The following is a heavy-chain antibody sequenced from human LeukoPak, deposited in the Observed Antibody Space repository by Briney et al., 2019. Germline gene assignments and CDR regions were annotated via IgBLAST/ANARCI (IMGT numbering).Heavy chain of an antibody. D-gene: IGHD3-22*01. CDR3: ASCYYDSSGYYTYYYYYGMDV. Sequence: ASVKVSCTASGYTFTSYYLHWVRQAPGQGLEWMGIINFSGGSTTYAQKFQGRVTMTRDTSTSTVYMELSSLRSDDTAVYYCASCYYDSSGYYTYYYYYGMDVWGQGTTVTVSS. CDR1: GYTFTSYY. V-gene: IGHV1-46*01. J-gene: IGHJ6*02. CDR2: INFSGGST.